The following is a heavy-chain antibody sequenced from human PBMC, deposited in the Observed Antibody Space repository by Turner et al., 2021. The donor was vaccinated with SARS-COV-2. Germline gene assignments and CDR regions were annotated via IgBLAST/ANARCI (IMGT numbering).Heavy chain of an antibody. CDR3: ARDSGYYRFDF. V-gene: IGHV3-7*03. CDR2: ISQDGSQK. Sequence: EVQLVESGGGLVKPGGSLRLSGAAAGFNFTNHWIGWVRHAPGEGLEWVAIISQDGSQKNYVDSLRGRFTISRDNAKQSLYLQMNSLRADDTAVYYCARDSGYYRFDFWGQGTLVTVSS. CDR1: GFNFTNHW. J-gene: IGHJ4*02. D-gene: IGHD3-22*01.